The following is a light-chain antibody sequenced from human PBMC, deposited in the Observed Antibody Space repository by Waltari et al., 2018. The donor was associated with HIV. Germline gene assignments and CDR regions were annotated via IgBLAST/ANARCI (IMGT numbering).Light chain of an antibody. CDR3: QTYNGPPFA. CDR2: GAT. CDR1: QGVRQY. Sequence: DIQMTQSPSSLSASVGDRVTITCRASQGVRQYVAWYHQRPGEPPKVVIYGATILQAGVEPRFSASGSGTDFSLTSSSLRAEDLGIYYCQTYNGPPFAFGGGTKV. J-gene: IGKJ4*01. V-gene: IGKV1-27*01.